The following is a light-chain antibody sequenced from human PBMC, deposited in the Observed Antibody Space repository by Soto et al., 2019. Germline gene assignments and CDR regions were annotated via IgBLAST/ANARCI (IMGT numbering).Light chain of an antibody. CDR3: QEYDKPPVT. V-gene: IGKV3-20*01. CDR2: GAS. CDR1: QSITSSF. J-gene: IGKJ4*01. Sequence: EIVLTQSPDILCLSPGQRASLSCGASQSITSSFLAWYQQKPGQAPRLLIYGASSRATGIPNRFSGSGAEKDFTLTSNRQEPEGVVLYYWQEYDKPPVTFGGGTKV.